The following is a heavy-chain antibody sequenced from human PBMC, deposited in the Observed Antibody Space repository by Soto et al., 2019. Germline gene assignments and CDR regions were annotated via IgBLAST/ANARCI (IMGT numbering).Heavy chain of an antibody. CDR2: ISAYNGNT. CDR3: ARPLAKGRYSGSYYAFDI. V-gene: IGHV1-18*01. Sequence: ASVKVSCKASGYTFTSYGISWVRQAPGQGLEWMGWISAYNGNTNYAQKLQGRVTMTTGTSTSTAYMELRSLRSDDTAVYYCARPLAKGRYSGSYYAFDIWGQGTMVTVSS. J-gene: IGHJ3*02. CDR1: GYTFTSYG. D-gene: IGHD1-26*01.